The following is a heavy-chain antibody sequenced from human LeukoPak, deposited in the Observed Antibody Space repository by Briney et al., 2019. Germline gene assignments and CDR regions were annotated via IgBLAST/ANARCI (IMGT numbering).Heavy chain of an antibody. Sequence: SETLSLTCTVSGGSISSSSYYWSWIRQPPGKGLEWIGEINHSGSTNYNPSLKSRVTISVDTSKNQFSLKLSSVTAADTAVYYCASMGMVRGATDYWGQGTLVTVSS. CDR2: INHSGST. D-gene: IGHD3-10*01. J-gene: IGHJ4*02. CDR1: GGSISSSSYY. CDR3: ASMGMVRGATDY. V-gene: IGHV4-39*07.